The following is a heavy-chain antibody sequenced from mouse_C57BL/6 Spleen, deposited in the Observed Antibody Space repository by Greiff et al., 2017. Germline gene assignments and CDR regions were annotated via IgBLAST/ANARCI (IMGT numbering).Heavy chain of an antibody. J-gene: IGHJ3*01. V-gene: IGHV14-4*01. CDR1: GFNIKDDY. CDR2: IDPESGDT. Sequence: VQLQQSGAEFVRPGASVKLSCTPSGFNIKDDYIHWVNQRPEQGLEWIGWIDPESGDTEFASKFQGKATITADTSSNTAYLRLSSLTSEDTAVYYGSNLAYWGQGTLVTVSA. CDR3: SNLAY.